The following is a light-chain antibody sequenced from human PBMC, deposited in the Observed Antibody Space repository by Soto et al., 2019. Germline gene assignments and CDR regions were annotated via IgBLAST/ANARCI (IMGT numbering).Light chain of an antibody. Sequence: IAWMPSHFNLYASPGERAARSCRASQSVSNYLAWYQQKPGLAPRLLIYDASNRATGIPARFSGSGSGTDFTLTISSLEPEDFVVYYCQQRTNWPLTSGGRTKVDI. CDR2: DAS. V-gene: IGKV3-11*01. J-gene: IGKJ4*01. CDR3: QQRTNWPLT. CDR1: QSVSNY.